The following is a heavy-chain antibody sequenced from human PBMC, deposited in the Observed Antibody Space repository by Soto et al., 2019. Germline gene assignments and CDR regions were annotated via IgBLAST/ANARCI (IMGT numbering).Heavy chain of an antibody. CDR3: ANVGWERLGY. J-gene: IGHJ4*02. CDR1: GFTFSSYA. Sequence: GGSLRLSCAASGFTFSSYAMSWVRQAPGKGLEWVSAISGSGGSTYYADSVKGRFTISRDNSKNTLYLQMNSLRAEDTAIYYCANVGWERLGYWGQGTLVTVSS. CDR2: ISGSGGST. D-gene: IGHD1-26*01. V-gene: IGHV3-23*01.